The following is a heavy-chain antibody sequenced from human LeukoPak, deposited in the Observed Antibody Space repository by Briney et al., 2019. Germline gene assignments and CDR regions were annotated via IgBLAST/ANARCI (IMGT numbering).Heavy chain of an antibody. J-gene: IGHJ4*02. CDR3: AREGYYGSGSPPSLYFDY. CDR1: GFTFRNYV. Sequence: GGSLRLSCAASGFTFRNYVIHWVRQAPGKGLEWVAVTSADLNVKLYADSVKGRFTISRDNSRSTLYLQMNSLRPEDTAIYYCAREGYYGSGSPPSLYFDYWGQGTLVTVSS. V-gene: IGHV3-30-3*01. CDR2: TSADLNVK. D-gene: IGHD3-10*01.